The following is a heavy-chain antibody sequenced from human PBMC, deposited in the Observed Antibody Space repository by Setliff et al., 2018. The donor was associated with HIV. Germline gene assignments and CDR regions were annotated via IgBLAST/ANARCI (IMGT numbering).Heavy chain of an antibody. J-gene: IGHJ4*02. CDR3: ARRSGWSLDY. CDR1: GGSFSGYY. CDR2: IIHSGST. Sequence: PSETLSLTCAVYGGSFSGYYWSWIRQPPGKGLEWMGEIIHSGSTNYNPSLKSRVTISVDTSKNQFSLKLSSVTAADTAVYYCARRSGWSLDYWGQGTLVTVSS. D-gene: IGHD6-19*01. V-gene: IGHV4-34*12.